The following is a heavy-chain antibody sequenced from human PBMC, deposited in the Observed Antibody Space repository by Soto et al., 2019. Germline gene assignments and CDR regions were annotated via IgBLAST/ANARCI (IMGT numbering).Heavy chain of an antibody. D-gene: IGHD4-17*01. V-gene: IGHV4-30-2*01. CDR3: ARDQRGDYGGNSGFDY. J-gene: IGHJ4*02. Sequence: SETLSLTCAVSGGSISSGGYSWSWIRQPPGKGLEWIGYIYHSGSTYYNPSLKSRVTISVDRSKNQFSLKLSSVTAADTAVYYCARDQRGDYGGNSGFDYWGQGTLVTVSS. CDR1: GGSISSGGYS. CDR2: IYHSGST.